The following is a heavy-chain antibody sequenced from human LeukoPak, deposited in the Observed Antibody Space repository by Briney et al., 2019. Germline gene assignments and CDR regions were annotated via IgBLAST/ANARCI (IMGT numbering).Heavy chain of an antibody. CDR1: GFTFSNYA. CDR3: AREYCRGGSCYAHDAFDI. V-gene: IGHV3-64*01. D-gene: IGHD2-15*01. CDR2: ISSNGGST. J-gene: IGHJ3*02. Sequence: PGGSLRLSCAASGFTFSNYAMHWVRQAPGKGLEYVSAISSNGGSTYYANSVKGRFTISRDNSKNTLYLQMGSLRAEDMAVYYCAREYCRGGSCYAHDAFDIWGQGTMVTVSS.